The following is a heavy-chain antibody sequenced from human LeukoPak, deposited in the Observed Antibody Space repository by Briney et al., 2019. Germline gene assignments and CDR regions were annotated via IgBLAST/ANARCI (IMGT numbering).Heavy chain of an antibody. J-gene: IGHJ4*02. CDR2: IIPIFGTA. CDR1: GYTFTSYG. D-gene: IGHD2-15*01. V-gene: IGHV1-69*05. CDR3: ARGSGWWELNY. Sequence: SVKVSCKASGYTFTSYGISWVRQAPGQGLEWMGGIIPIFGTANYAQKFQGRVTITTDESTSTAYMELSSLRSEDTAVYYCARGSGWWELNYWGQGTLVTVSS.